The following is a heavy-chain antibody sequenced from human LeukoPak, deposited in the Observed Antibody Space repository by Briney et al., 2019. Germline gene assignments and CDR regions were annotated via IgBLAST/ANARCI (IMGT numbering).Heavy chain of an antibody. CDR2: IYYSGST. Sequence: SETLSLSCTVSGGSISSYYWSWIRQPPGKGLEWIGYIYYSGSTNYNPSLKSRVTISVDTSKNQFSLKLSSVTAADTAVYYCARDGGSGTTWGQGTLVTVSS. CDR1: GGSISSYY. J-gene: IGHJ4*02. CDR3: ARDGGSGTT. D-gene: IGHD1-26*01. V-gene: IGHV4-59*01.